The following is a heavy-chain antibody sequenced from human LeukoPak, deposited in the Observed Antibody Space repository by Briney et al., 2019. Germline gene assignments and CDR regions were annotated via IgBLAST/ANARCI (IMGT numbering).Heavy chain of an antibody. V-gene: IGHV3-21*01. J-gene: IGHJ6*02. D-gene: IGHD3-3*01. CDR1: GFTFSSYS. CDR2: ISSSSSYI. CDR3: ASLSITIFGVVSPHYGMDV. Sequence: NSGGSLRLSCAASGFTFSSYSMNWVRQAPGKGLEWVSSISSSSSYIYYADSVKGRFTISRDNAKNSLYLQMNSLRAEDTAVYYCASLSITIFGVVSPHYGMDVWGQGTTVTVSS.